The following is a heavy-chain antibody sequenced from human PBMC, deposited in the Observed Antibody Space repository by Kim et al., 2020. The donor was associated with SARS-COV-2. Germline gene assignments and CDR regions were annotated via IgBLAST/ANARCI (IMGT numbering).Heavy chain of an antibody. CDR1: GFTFSSYA. V-gene: IGHV3-30-3*01. CDR3: ARDKWFSRGPSSYYGMDV. Sequence: GGSLRLSCAASGFTFSSYAMHWVRQAPGKGLEWVAVISYDGSNKYYADSVKGRFTISRDNSKNTLYLQMNSLRAEDTAVYYCARDKWFSRGPSSYYGMDVWGQGTTVTVSS. CDR2: ISYDGSNK. D-gene: IGHD6-13*01. J-gene: IGHJ6*02.